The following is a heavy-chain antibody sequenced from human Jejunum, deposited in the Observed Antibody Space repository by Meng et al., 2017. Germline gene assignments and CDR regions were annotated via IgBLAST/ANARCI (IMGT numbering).Heavy chain of an antibody. Sequence: VALQGSGPGLGKPSETLSLTRAVSGGSISSVYWWTWVRQSPGKGLEWIGEIYHSGSTNYNPSLKSRVTISVDKSKNQFSLKLTSVTAADTAVYYCARGGYYSFDYWGQGTLVTVSS. CDR3: ARGGYYSFDY. V-gene: IGHV4-4*02. J-gene: IGHJ4*02. D-gene: IGHD5-18*01. CDR1: GGSISSVYW. CDR2: IYHSGST.